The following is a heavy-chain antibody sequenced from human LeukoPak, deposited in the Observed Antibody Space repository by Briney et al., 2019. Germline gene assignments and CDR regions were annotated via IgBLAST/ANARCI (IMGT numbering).Heavy chain of an antibody. V-gene: IGHV4-39*01. CDR2: IYSSGST. D-gene: IGHD5-24*01. J-gene: IGHJ4*02. CDR1: GGSIRSSGYY. Sequence: SETLSLTCTVSGGSIRSSGYYWGWIRQPPGKGLEWIGSIYSSGSTYYNPSLKSRVTISVDTSKSQFSLKLSSVTAADTAVYYCARGAGAGYNLQPFDYWGQGTLVTVSS. CDR3: ARGAGAGYNLQPFDY.